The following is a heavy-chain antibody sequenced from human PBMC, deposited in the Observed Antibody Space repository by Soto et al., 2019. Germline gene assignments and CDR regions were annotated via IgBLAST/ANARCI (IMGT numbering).Heavy chain of an antibody. Sequence: VQLVQSGAEVKKPGASVKVSCKTSGDSFNDYYIHWVRQAPGQGLEWMGWINPNGGATKYAQKFQGRVTVTRDTSIRTVYMELSSLRSDDTALYYCARESGGATATLDYYYFYMDVWCKGPTVTVSS. V-gene: IGHV1-2*02. D-gene: IGHD5-12*01. CDR2: INPNGGAT. CDR1: GDSFNDYY. CDR3: ARESGGATATLDYYYFYMDV. J-gene: IGHJ6*03.